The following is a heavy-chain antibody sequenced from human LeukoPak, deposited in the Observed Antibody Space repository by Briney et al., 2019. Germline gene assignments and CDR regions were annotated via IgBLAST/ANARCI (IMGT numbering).Heavy chain of an antibody. Sequence: GGSLRLSCAASGFTFSSYGTHWVRQAPGKGLEWVAFIRYDGSNKYYADSVKGRFTISRDNSKNTLYLQMNSLRAEDTAVYYCAKAYSQGGYFDYWGQGTLVTVSS. J-gene: IGHJ4*02. CDR3: AKAYSQGGYFDY. V-gene: IGHV3-30*02. D-gene: IGHD2-15*01. CDR2: IRYDGSNK. CDR1: GFTFSSYG.